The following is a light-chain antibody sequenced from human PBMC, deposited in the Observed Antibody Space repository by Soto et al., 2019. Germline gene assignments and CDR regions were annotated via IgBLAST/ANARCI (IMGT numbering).Light chain of an antibody. CDR2: DAS. J-gene: IGKJ1*01. V-gene: IGKV1-17*01. CDR1: QGIRID. CDR3: LQHITYPPT. Sequence: DIQMTQSPSSLSASIGDRVTITCRASQGIRIDLCWYQQKPGKAPKRLIYDASSLQGGVPSRFSGSGSGTEFTLTISSLQPEDFATYYCLQHITYPPTFGQGTKVEIK.